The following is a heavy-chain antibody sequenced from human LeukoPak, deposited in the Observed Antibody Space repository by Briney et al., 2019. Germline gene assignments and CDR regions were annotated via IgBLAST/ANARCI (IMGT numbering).Heavy chain of an antibody. V-gene: IGHV3-53*01. Sequence: GGSLRLSCAASGFTVSSNYMSWVRQAPGKGLEWVSVIYSGGSTYYADSVKGRFTISRDNAKNSLYLQMNSLRAEDTAVYYCARVGRGILTGYYYFDYWGQGTLVTVSS. J-gene: IGHJ4*02. CDR2: IYSGGST. D-gene: IGHD3-9*01. CDR3: ARVGRGILTGYYYFDY. CDR1: GFTVSSNY.